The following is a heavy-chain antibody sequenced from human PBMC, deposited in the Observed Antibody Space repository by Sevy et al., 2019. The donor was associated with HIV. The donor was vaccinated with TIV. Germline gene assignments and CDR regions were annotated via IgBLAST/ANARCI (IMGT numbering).Heavy chain of an antibody. V-gene: IGHV4-34*01. Sequence: SETLSLTCAVYGGSSSDYYWRWIRQPPGKGLEWIGEINHSGTTSYNPSLKSRVIISVDTSKNQFSLKLTSVTAADTAVYYCARGHPNLDTGYPYYYYGMDVWGQGTPVTVSS. CDR3: ARGHPNLDTGYPYYYYGMDV. CDR2: INHSGTT. CDR1: GGSSSDYY. D-gene: IGHD5-18*01. J-gene: IGHJ6*02.